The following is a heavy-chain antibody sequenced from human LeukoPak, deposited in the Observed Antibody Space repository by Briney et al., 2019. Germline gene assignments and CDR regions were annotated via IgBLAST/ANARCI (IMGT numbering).Heavy chain of an antibody. J-gene: IGHJ4*02. V-gene: IGHV3-33*01. CDR2: IWYDGSNK. D-gene: IGHD3-3*01. CDR3: ARDFTPEWFDIH. Sequence: GGSLRLSCAASGFTFSSYGMHWVRQAPGKGLEWVAVIWYDGSNKYYADSVKGRFTISRDNSKNTVYLQMNGLRADDTAVYYCARDFTPEWFDIHWGQGTLVTVS. CDR1: GFTFSSYG.